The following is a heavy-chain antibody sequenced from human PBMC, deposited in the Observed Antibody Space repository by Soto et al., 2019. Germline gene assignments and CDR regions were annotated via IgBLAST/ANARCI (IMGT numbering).Heavy chain of an antibody. Sequence: QVQLVQSGAEVKKPGASVKVSCKASGYTFTSYGISWVRQAPGQGLEWMGWISAYNGNTNYAQKLQGRVTMTTDTSTSTAYMELRSLRSDDTAVYYCASYYYYGSGSSSYYYYYGMDVWGQGTTVTVSS. CDR1: GYTFTSYG. V-gene: IGHV1-18*01. CDR2: ISAYNGNT. CDR3: ASYYYYGSGSSSYYYYYGMDV. D-gene: IGHD3-10*01. J-gene: IGHJ6*02.